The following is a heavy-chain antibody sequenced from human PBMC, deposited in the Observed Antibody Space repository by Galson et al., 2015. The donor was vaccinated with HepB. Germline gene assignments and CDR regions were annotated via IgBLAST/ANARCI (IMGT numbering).Heavy chain of an antibody. CDR1: GFTFSNYG. J-gene: IGHJ4*02. D-gene: IGHD2-2*01. V-gene: IGHV3-33*01. CDR2: LWYDGSNR. Sequence: SLRLSCAASGFTFSNYGMHWVRQAPGKGLEWVAVLWYDGSNRYYVDSVKGRFTISRDNSKNTLYLQMTSLRAKDTAVYYCARGTSVYCTRATCYREGSFDYWGQGTLVTVSP. CDR3: ARGTSVYCTRATCYREGSFDY.